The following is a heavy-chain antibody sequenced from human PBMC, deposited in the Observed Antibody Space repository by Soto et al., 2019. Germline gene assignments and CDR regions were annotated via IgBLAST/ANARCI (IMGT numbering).Heavy chain of an antibody. CDR2: ISAGGYDT. D-gene: IGHD2-21*02. CDR1: AFSFSTYG. CDR3: AKDLPVVTAYDFYYGMDV. Sequence: EVQLLESGGDLVQPGGSLRLSCAASAFSFSTYGMSWFRQPPGKGLEWVSAISAGGYDTYYADSVKGRFTISRDNSKNAMFLQMNSLRVEDTAVYYCAKDLPVVTAYDFYYGMDVWGQGTTVTVSS. J-gene: IGHJ6*02. V-gene: IGHV3-23*01.